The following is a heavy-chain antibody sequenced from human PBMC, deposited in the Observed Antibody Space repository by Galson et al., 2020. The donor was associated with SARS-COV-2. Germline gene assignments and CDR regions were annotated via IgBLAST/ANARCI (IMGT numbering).Heavy chain of an antibody. CDR2: ISYDGSNK. J-gene: IGHJ4*02. CDR1: GFTFSSYA. D-gene: IGHD1-26*01. Sequence: GESLKISCAASGFTFSSYAMHWVRQAPGKGLEWVAVISYDGSNKYYADSVKGRFTISRDNSKNTLYLQMNSLRAEDTAVYYCARAYSGSYSSYFDYGGQGTLVTVSS. V-gene: IGHV3-30*04. CDR3: ARAYSGSYSSYFDY.